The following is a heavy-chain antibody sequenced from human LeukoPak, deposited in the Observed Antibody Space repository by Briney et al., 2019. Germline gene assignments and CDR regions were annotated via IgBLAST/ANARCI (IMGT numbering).Heavy chain of an antibody. V-gene: IGHV3-49*03. CDR1: GFTFADSA. CDR2: IRSKAYGGTT. J-gene: IGHJ4*02. D-gene: IGHD3-22*01. CDR3: TRAPYYSDSSGSYLYFDS. Sequence: GGSLRLSCTASGFTFADSAMSWFRQPPGKGLEWVGFIRSKAYGGTTEYAASVEGRFTISRDDSKSFAYLQMSSLKTEDTAFYYCTRAPYYSDSSGSYLYFDSWGQGTLVTVSS.